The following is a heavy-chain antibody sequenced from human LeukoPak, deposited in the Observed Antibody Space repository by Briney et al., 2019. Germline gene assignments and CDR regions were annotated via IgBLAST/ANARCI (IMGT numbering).Heavy chain of an antibody. CDR3: ARTRFLEWLFFDY. CDR2: ISGSDGST. Sequence: GGSLRLSCAASGFTFSSYAMSWVRQAPGKGLEWVSAISGSDGSTYYADSVKGRFTISRDNSKNTLYLQMNSLRAEDTAVYYCARTRFLEWLFFDYWGQGTLVTVSS. CDR1: GFTFSSYA. J-gene: IGHJ4*02. V-gene: IGHV3-23*01. D-gene: IGHD3-3*01.